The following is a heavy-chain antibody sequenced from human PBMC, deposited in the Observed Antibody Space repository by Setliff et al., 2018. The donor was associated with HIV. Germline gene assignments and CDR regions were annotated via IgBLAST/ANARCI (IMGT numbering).Heavy chain of an antibody. V-gene: IGHV1-18*01. Sequence: ASVKVSCKASGYTFTSYGISWVRQAPGQGLEWMGWISAYNGNTNYAQKLQGRVTMTTDTSSSTAYLGLRSLRSDDTAVYYCARARGNSWVRAGELYYYYMDVWGKGTTVTVSS. CDR2: ISAYNGNT. CDR3: ARARGNSWVRAGELYYYYMDV. D-gene: IGHD2-21*02. J-gene: IGHJ6*03. CDR1: GYTFTSYG.